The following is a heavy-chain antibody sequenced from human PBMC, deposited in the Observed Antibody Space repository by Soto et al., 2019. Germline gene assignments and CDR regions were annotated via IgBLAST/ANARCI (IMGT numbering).Heavy chain of an antibody. V-gene: IGHV2-5*02. Sequence: QITLKESGPPLVKPTQTLTLTCTFSGFSLTTSGVGVGWIRQPPGKALEWLALIYWDDDKRYSPSLNSRLTITKATSKTQVLLTMTNMDPVDTATYYCAHSRPPRLLDFWGQGTLVIVSS. J-gene: IGHJ4*02. CDR2: IYWDDDK. D-gene: IGHD6-6*01. CDR1: GFSLTTSGVG. CDR3: AHSRPPRLLDF.